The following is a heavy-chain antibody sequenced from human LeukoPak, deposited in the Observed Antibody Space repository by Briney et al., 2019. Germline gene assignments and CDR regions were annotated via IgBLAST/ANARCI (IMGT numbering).Heavy chain of an antibody. CDR1: GGSISSSSYY. CDR3: ARVRYYDSSGYHDH. Sequence: SETLSLTCTVSGGSISSSSYYWGWIRQPPGKGLEWIGSIYYSGSTYYNPSLRSRVIISVDTSKNQFSLKLTSVTAADTAVYYCARVRYYDSSGYHDHWGQGTLVTVSS. CDR2: IYYSGST. D-gene: IGHD3-22*01. J-gene: IGHJ5*02. V-gene: IGHV4-39*01.